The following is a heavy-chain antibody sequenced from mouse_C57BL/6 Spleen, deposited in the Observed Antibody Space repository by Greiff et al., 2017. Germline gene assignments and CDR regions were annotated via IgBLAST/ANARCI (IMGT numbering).Heavy chain of an antibody. J-gene: IGHJ2*01. CDR1: GYTFTSYW. CDR2: IHPNSGST. D-gene: IGHD2-3*01. CDR3: ARSYDGYYGYYFDD. Sequence: QVQLQQPGAELVKPGASVKLSCTASGYTFTSYWMHWVKQRPGQGLEWIGMIHPNSGSTKYNEQFKSKATLTVDKSSSTAYMQLSSLTSEDAAVYYCARSYDGYYGYYFDDWGQGTTLTVSS. V-gene: IGHV1-64*01.